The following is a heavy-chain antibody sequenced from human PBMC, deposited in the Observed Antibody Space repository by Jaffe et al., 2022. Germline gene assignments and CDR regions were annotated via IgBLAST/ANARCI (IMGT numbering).Heavy chain of an antibody. D-gene: IGHD3-10*01. CDR3: AKEVDYYGSGSYYEWVY. CDR1: GFTFSSYG. Sequence: QVQLVESGGGVVQPGGSLRLSCAASGFTFSSYGMHWVRQAPGKGLEWVAFIRYDGSNKYYADSVKGRFTISRDNSKNTLYLQMNSLRAEDTAVYYCAKEVDYYGSGSYYEWVYWGQGTLVTVSS. V-gene: IGHV3-30*02. J-gene: IGHJ4*02. CDR2: IRYDGSNK.